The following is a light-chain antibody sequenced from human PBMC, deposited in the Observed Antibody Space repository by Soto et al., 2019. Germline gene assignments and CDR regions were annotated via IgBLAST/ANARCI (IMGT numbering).Light chain of an antibody. CDR2: GAS. J-gene: IGKJ1*01. Sequence: EVVLTQSPATLSVSPGEKATLSCRASQSVRSNLAWYQQKPGQAPRLLIYGASTRATGISARFSGSGSGAEFSLTIYNLQSEDFAVYYCQQYNNWPRTFGQGTKVEIK. CDR3: QQYNNWPRT. CDR1: QSVRSN. V-gene: IGKV3D-15*01.